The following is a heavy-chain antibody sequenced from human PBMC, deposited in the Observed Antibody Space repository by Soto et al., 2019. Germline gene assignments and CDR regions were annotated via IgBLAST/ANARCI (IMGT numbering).Heavy chain of an antibody. CDR3: AREIAAAPDAFDI. Sequence: GSLSLSCAASGFTFSSYAMHWVRQAPGKGLEYVSAISSNGGSTYYANSVKGRFTISRDNSKNTLYLQMGSLRAEDMAVYYCAREIAAAPDAFDIWGQGTMVTVSS. V-gene: IGHV3-64*01. CDR1: GFTFSSYA. CDR2: ISSNGGST. D-gene: IGHD6-25*01. J-gene: IGHJ3*02.